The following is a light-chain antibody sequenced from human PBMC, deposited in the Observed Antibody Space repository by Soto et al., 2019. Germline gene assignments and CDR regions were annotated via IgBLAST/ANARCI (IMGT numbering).Light chain of an antibody. CDR1: QSICSY. CDR2: AAS. J-gene: IGKJ5*01. Sequence: DIQMTQSPSSLSASLGDRVTITCRASQSICSYLNWYQQKPGKAPKLLIYAASSLQSGVPSRFSGSGSGTDFTLTISSLQPEDFATYYCQQSYSTPRGTFGQGTRLEI. CDR3: QQSYSTPRGT. V-gene: IGKV1-39*01.